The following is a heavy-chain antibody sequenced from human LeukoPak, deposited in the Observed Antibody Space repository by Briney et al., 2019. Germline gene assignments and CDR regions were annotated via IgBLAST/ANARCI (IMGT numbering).Heavy chain of an antibody. D-gene: IGHD3-10*01. CDR1: GGSISSSSYY. V-gene: IGHV4-61*05. Sequence: PSETLSLTCTVSGGSISSSSYYWGWIRQPPGKGLEWIGYIYYSGSTNYNPSLKSRVTISVDTSKNQFSLKLGSVTAADTAVYYCASSEWFGEDTYYFDYWGQGTLVTVSS. CDR2: IYYSGST. J-gene: IGHJ4*02. CDR3: ASSEWFGEDTYYFDY.